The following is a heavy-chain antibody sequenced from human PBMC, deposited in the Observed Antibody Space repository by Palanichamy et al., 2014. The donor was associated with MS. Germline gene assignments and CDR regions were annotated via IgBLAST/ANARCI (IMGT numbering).Heavy chain of an antibody. CDR3: GRDMSTSVDF. J-gene: IGHJ4*02. CDR1: GASISRNF. CDR2: ISASGII. V-gene: IGHV4-4*07. Sequence: QLQLQESGPGLVETSETLSLTCTVSGASISRNFWSWIRQPAGKELEWIGRISASGIINYNPSLRSRVTMSLDTSKNQFSLKLSSVTAADTALYYCGRDMSTSVDFWGQGTLVTVSS. D-gene: IGHD3-16*01.